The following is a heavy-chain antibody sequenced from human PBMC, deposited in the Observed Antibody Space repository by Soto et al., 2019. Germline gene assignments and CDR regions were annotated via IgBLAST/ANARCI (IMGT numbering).Heavy chain of an antibody. CDR3: ARERSSIAARVSFDY. D-gene: IGHD6-6*01. CDR2: IRQDGSEK. CDR1: GFTFSSYW. Sequence: GALRLSCAASGFTFSSYWMSWVRQAPGKGLEWVANIRQDGSEKYYVDSVKGRFTISRDNAKNSLYLQMNSLRAEDTAVYYCARERSSIAARVSFDYWGQGTLVTVSS. J-gene: IGHJ4*02. V-gene: IGHV3-7*03.